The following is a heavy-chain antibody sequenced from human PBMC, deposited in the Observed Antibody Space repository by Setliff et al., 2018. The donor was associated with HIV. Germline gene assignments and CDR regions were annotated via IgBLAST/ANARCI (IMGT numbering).Heavy chain of an antibody. CDR3: ARAGSAGRLRAIDS. Sequence: SSETLSLTCSISGGSISFYYWNWLRQTPGKGLEWIAYTFDNGHTDYNPSLKSRLLISIDSSKKQFSLRLSSATAADTAMYYCARAGSAGRLRAIDSWAQGTLVTVSS. CDR1: GGSISFYY. V-gene: IGHV4-59*01. CDR2: TFDNGHT. J-gene: IGHJ4*02. D-gene: IGHD6-13*01.